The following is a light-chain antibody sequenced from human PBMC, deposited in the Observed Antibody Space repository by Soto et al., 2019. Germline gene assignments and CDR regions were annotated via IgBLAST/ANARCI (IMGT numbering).Light chain of an antibody. Sequence: QSVLTQSPSVSGAPGQRGTISCTGSSSNIGAGYDVHRYQQIPGAAPQLLIHDKIGRPSGVPDRFFGSKSGTAASLAITGCQADDEADYYCQSYDSSLRRYAFGTGSKLAVL. CDR3: QSYDSSLRRYA. V-gene: IGLV1-40*01. J-gene: IGLJ1*01. CDR1: SSNIGAGYD. CDR2: DKI.